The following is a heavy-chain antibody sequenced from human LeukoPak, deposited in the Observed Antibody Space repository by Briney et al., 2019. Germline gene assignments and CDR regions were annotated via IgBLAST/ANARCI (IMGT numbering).Heavy chain of an antibody. CDR2: ISYDGSNK. D-gene: IGHD2-2*02. Sequence: GRSLRLSCAASGFTFSSYAIHWVRQAPGKGLEWVAVISYDGSNKYYADSVKGRFTISRDNSNNTLYLQMNSLRAEDTAVYYCARDPLAAIGGYWGQGTLVTVSS. V-gene: IGHV3-30-3*01. CDR3: ARDPLAAIGGY. J-gene: IGHJ4*02. CDR1: GFTFSSYA.